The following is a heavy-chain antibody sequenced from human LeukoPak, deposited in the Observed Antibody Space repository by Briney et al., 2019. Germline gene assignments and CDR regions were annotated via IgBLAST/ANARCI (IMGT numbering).Heavy chain of an antibody. CDR3: ARNDASGLDY. J-gene: IGHJ4*02. V-gene: IGHV1-46*03. CDR2: INPIGGST. D-gene: IGHD3-10*01. CDR1: GYTFTNYY. Sequence: GASVKVSCKASGYTFTNYYMHWVRQAPGQGLEWMGFINPIGGSTSYAQKFQGRVTMTRDTSTSTVYMELNSLRSEGTAVYYCARNDASGLDYWGQGTLVTVSS.